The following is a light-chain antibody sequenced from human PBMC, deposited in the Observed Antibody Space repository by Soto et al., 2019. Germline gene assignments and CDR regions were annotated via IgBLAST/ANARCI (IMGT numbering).Light chain of an antibody. CDR2: EGS. V-gene: IGLV2-23*01. CDR3: CSYASSSTYV. CDR1: NSDVGRYNL. J-gene: IGLJ1*01. Sequence: QSVLTQPASVSGSPGQSTTISCTGTNSDVGRYNLVSWYQQHPGKAPKLMIYEGSKRPSGVSTRFSGSKSGNTASLTISGLQAEDEADYYCCSYASSSTYVFGTGTTLTVL.